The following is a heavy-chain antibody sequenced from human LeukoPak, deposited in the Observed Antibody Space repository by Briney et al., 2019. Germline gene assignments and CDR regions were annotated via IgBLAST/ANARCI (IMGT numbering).Heavy chain of an antibody. D-gene: IGHD3-22*01. CDR2: IYSGGST. J-gene: IGHJ4*02. CDR1: GFTVSSNY. CDR3: ARYFDSSGEHDY. Sequence: GGSLRLSCAASGFTVSSNYMTWVRQAPGKGLEWVSVIYSGGSTYYADSVKGRFTISRDNSKNTLYLQMNSLRAEDTAVYYCARYFDSSGEHDYWGQGTLVTVSS. V-gene: IGHV3-66*01.